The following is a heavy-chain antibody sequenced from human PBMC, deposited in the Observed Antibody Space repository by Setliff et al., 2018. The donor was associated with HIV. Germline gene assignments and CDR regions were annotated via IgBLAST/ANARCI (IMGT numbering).Heavy chain of an antibody. CDR1: GFSISDFW. V-gene: IGHV3-7*05. Sequence: GALRLSCAASGFSISDFWMSWVRQAPGKGLEWVANIKEDGSEQYYMDSVKGRFTISRDNAKNSLYLQMSSLRAEDTAVYYCARDVAVASFFNYWGQGTLVTVSS. D-gene: IGHD6-19*01. CDR2: IKEDGSEQ. J-gene: IGHJ4*02. CDR3: ARDVAVASFFNY.